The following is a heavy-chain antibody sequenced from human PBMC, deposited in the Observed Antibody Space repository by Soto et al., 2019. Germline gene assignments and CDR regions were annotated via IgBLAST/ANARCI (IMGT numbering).Heavy chain of an antibody. CDR2: IYYSGST. V-gene: IGHV4-59*01. D-gene: IGHD4-17*01. CDR1: GGSISSYY. J-gene: IGHJ5*02. CDR3: AKKLSHGDYDWFDP. Sequence: SETLSLTCTVSGGSISSYYWSWIRQPPGKGLEWIGYIYYSGSTNYNPSLKSRVTISVDTSKNQFSLKLSSVTAADTAVYYCAKKLSHGDYDWFDPWGQGTLVTV.